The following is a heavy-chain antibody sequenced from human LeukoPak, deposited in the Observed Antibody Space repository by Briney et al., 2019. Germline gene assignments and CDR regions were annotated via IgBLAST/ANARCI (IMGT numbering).Heavy chain of an antibody. CDR3: AKGPTPGTTIFDY. CDR1: GFSFSIYG. J-gene: IGHJ4*02. D-gene: IGHD1-7*01. V-gene: IGHV3-30*18. Sequence: PGRSLRLSCAASGFSFSIYGMHWVRQASAKGLERVTVISYDGSNKYYADSVKGRFTISRDNSKNTLYLQMNSLRAEGTAVYYCAKGPTPGTTIFDYWGQGTLVTVSS. CDR2: ISYDGSNK.